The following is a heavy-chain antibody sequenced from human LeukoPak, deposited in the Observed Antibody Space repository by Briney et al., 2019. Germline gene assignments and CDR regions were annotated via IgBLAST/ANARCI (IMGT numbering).Heavy chain of an antibody. J-gene: IGHJ4*02. CDR3: ARVFGVVTPLKNHELASYSHASCDY. V-gene: IGHV3-7*04. D-gene: IGHD1-26*01. CDR2: IKQDGSEK. Sequence: PGGSLRLSCAASGFTFSSYWMSWVRQAPGKGLEWVANIKQDGSEKYYVDSVKGRFTISRDNAKNSLYLQMNSLRAEDTAVYYCARVFGVVTPLKNHELASYSHASCDYWGQGTLVTVSS. CDR1: GFTFSSYW.